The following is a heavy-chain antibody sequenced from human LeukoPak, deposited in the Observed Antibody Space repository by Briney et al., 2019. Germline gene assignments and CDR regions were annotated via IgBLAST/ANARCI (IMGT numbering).Heavy chain of an antibody. CDR3: VRGSLASGVVVYYYYYLDV. Sequence: GGSLRLSCAASGFTFNGYGMNWVRQAPGMGLEWLSYISASRGITYYADSVKGRFTISRDNAKNSLYLQMNSLRAEDTAVYYCVRGSLASGVVVYYYYYLDVWGKGTTVTVSS. CDR1: GFTFNGYG. D-gene: IGHD3-3*01. CDR2: ISASRGIT. J-gene: IGHJ6*03. V-gene: IGHV3-48*01.